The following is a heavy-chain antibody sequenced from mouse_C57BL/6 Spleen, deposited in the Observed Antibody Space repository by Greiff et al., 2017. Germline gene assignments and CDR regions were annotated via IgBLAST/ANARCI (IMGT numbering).Heavy chain of an antibody. CDR3: ARSGYDYDVGYAMDY. V-gene: IGHV1-52*01. D-gene: IGHD2-4*01. J-gene: IGHJ4*01. CDR1: GYTFTSYW. Sequence: QVQLQQPGAELVRPGSSVKLSCKASGYTFTSYWMPWVKQRPIQGLEWIGNIDPSDSETHYNQKFKDKATLTVDKSSSTAYMQLSSLTSEDSAVYYCARSGYDYDVGYAMDYWGQGTSVTVSS. CDR2: IDPSDSET.